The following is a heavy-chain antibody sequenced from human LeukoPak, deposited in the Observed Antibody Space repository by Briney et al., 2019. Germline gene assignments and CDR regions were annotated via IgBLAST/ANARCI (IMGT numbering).Heavy chain of an antibody. Sequence: GGSLRLSCAASGFTFSRYAMSWVRQAPGKGLEWVSAISGSGGSTYYADSVKGRFTISRDNAMNSLYLQMNSLRAEDTAVYYCARDSSSFNFDYWGQGTLVTVSS. D-gene: IGHD6-6*01. CDR1: GFTFSRYA. J-gene: IGHJ4*02. CDR2: ISGSGGST. CDR3: ARDSSSFNFDY. V-gene: IGHV3-23*01.